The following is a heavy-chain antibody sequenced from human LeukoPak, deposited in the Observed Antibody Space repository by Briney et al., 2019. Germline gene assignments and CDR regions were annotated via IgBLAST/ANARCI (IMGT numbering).Heavy chain of an antibody. CDR3: ARDDQYYYYGMDV. CDR2: ISGSGGST. V-gene: IGHV3-23*01. J-gene: IGHJ6*02. CDR1: GFTFSSYA. Sequence: GGSLRLSCAASGFTFSSYAMSWVRQAPGKGLEWVSAISGSGGSTYYADSVKGRFTISRDNSKNTLYLQMNSLRAEDTAVYYCARDDQYYYYGMDVWGQGTTVTVSS.